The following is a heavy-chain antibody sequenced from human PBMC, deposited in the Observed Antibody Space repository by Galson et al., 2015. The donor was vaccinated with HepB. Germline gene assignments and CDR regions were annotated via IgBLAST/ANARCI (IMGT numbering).Heavy chain of an antibody. CDR3: ARASMDYYGSGSYYIWEAFDI. Sequence: SVKVSCKASGYTFTSYGISWVRQAPGQGLEWMGWISAYNGNTNYAQKLQGRVTMTTDTSTSTAYMELRSLRSDDTAVYYCARASMDYYGSGSYYIWEAFDIWGQGTMVTVSS. J-gene: IGHJ3*02. CDR1: GYTFTSYG. V-gene: IGHV1-18*01. D-gene: IGHD3-10*01. CDR2: ISAYNGNT.